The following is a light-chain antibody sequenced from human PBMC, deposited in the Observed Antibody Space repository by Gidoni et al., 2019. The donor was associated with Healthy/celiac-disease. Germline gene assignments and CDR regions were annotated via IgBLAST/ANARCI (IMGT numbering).Light chain of an antibody. CDR2: GAS. J-gene: IGKJ3*01. Sequence: EIVMTQSPATLSVSPGERVTLSCRASQSVSSNLAWYQQKPGQAPRLLSYGASTRATGIPARFSGSGSGKEFTLTISSLQSEDFAVYYCQQYNNWPPLFTFGPGTKVDIK. V-gene: IGKV3-15*01. CDR1: QSVSSN. CDR3: QQYNNWPPLFT.